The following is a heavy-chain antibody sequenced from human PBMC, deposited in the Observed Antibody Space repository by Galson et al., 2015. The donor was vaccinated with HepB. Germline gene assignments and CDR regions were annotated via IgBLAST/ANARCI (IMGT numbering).Heavy chain of an antibody. CDR3: ASSLYYYDSSGYGAAFDI. CDR1: GGSLSSGGYY. CDR2: IYYSGST. J-gene: IGHJ3*02. Sequence: TCAVSGGSLSSGGYYWSWIRQPPGKGLEWIGYIYYSGSTYYNPSLKSRVTISVDTSKNQFSLKLSSVTAADTAVYYCASSLYYYDSSGYGAAFDIWGQGTMVTVSS. V-gene: IGHV4-30-4*01. D-gene: IGHD3-22*01.